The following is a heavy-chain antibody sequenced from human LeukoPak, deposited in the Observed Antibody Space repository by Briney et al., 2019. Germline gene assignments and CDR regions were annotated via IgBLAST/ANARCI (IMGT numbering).Heavy chain of an antibody. D-gene: IGHD2-21*01. V-gene: IGHV1-8*01. Sequence: ASVKVSCKASRSTFKTYDIHWVRQTRGQGLEWMAWMNPKTGTTGYATTFQGRISMTSNTSISTAYMELSSVRPEDTAIYYCARGLLGYYYYYMDVWGEGTTVTV. CDR2: MNPKTGTT. CDR1: RSTFKTYD. CDR3: ARGLLGYYYYYMDV. J-gene: IGHJ6*03.